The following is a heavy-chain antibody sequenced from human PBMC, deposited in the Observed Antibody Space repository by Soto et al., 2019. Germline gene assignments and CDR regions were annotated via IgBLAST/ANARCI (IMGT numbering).Heavy chain of an antibody. CDR2: IYYTGGT. V-gene: IGHV4-59*11. Sequence: PSETLSLTCTVSGGCIYNHYWSWVRQPPGKGLEWIGYIYYTGGTNYNPSLKSRVTMTRDTSTSTVYMELSSLRSEDTAVYYCARDGKTTVDHEDYFDYWGQGTLVTVSS. J-gene: IGHJ4*02. CDR3: ARDGKTTVDHEDYFDY. D-gene: IGHD4-17*01. CDR1: GGCIYNHY.